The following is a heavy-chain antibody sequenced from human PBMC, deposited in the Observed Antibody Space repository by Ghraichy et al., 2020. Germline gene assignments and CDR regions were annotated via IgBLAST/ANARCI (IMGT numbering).Heavy chain of an antibody. CDR1: GFSVSTYW. CDR3: AREGEAAAGFYTFDY. Sequence: GGSLRLSCAASGFSVSTYWMHWVRQAPGKGLMWVSRINSEGTSTSYADFVKGRFTISRDNAKNSLYLQMHSLRVEDTGVYFCAREGEAAAGFYTFDYWGQGTPVTVS. CDR2: INSEGTST. J-gene: IGHJ4*02. D-gene: IGHD6-25*01. V-gene: IGHV3-74*01.